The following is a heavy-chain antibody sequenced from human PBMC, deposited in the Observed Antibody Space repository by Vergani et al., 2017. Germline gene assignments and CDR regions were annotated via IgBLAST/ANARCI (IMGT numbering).Heavy chain of an antibody. CDR3: AGLTHYADSIYWYFDL. CDR2: IYHSGAT. D-gene: IGHD4-17*01. J-gene: IGHJ2*01. Sequence: QVNLQESGPGLVKPSATLSLTCTVSNFSAKNVYYWGWIRQPPGKGLEFVASIYHSGATAYNPSLESRVTISVDKSKNDFSLKLTSVTAADTAAYFCAGLTHYADSIYWYFDLWGSGTLVTVSS. V-gene: IGHV4-38-2*02. CDR1: NFSAKNVYY.